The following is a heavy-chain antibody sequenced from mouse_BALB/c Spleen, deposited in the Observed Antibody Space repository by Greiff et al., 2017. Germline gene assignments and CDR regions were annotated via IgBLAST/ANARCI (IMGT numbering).Heavy chain of an antibody. CDR1: GYTFTDYA. Sequence: QVQLQQSGPELVRPGESVKISCKGSGYTFTDYAMHWVKQSHAKSLEWIGVISIYYDNTNYNQKFKGKATMTVDKSSSTAYMELARLTSEDSAIYYCARGGVYYGSSFYYYAMDYWGQGTSVTVSS. CDR3: ARGGVYYGSSFYYYAMDY. V-gene: IGHV1-67*01. D-gene: IGHD1-1*01. CDR2: ISIYYDNT. J-gene: IGHJ4*01.